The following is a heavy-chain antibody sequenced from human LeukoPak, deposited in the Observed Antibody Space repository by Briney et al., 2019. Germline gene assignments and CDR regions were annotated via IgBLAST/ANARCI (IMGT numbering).Heavy chain of an antibody. D-gene: IGHD3-10*01. CDR1: GGSFSGYN. J-gene: IGHJ6*04. CDR2: INHSGST. Sequence: PSETLSLTCAVYGGSFSGYNRSWIRRPPGKGLEWIGEINHSGSTKYNPSLKSRVTISVDTSKNQFSLKLSSVTAADTAVYYCASLPISYYGSAGPYGMDVWGKGTTVTVSS. CDR3: ASLPISYYGSAGPYGMDV. V-gene: IGHV4-34*01.